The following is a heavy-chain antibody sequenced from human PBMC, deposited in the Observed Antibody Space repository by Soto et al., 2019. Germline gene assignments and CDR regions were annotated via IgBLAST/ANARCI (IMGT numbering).Heavy chain of an antibody. V-gene: IGHV4-59*01. CDR2: IYYSGST. CDR3: ARVRYSSSWLNRDYYYYGMDV. J-gene: IGHJ6*02. D-gene: IGHD6-13*01. CDR1: GGSISSYY. Sequence: PSETLSLTCTVSGGSISSYYWSWIRQPPGKGLEWIGYIYYSGSTNYNPSLKSRVTISVDTSKNQFSLKLSSVTAADTAVYYCARVRYSSSWLNRDYYYYGMDVWGQGTTVTVS.